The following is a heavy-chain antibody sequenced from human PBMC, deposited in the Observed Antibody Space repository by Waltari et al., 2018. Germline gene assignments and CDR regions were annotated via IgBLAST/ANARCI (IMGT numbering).Heavy chain of an antibody. V-gene: IGHV3-74*01. CDR1: GFTFSSYW. D-gene: IGHD3-9*01. CDR3: ASAYYDILD. J-gene: IGHJ4*02. Sequence: EVQLEESGGGLVQPGGSLRLSCAASGFTFSSYWMHWVRQAPGKGLVCVARIKSDGGTISYADSVKGRFTISRDNAKNTLYLQMNSLSAEDTAVYYCASAYYDILDWGQGTLVTVSS. CDR2: IKSDGGTI.